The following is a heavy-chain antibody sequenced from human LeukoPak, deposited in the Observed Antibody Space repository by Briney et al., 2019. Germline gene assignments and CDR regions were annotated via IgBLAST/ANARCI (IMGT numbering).Heavy chain of an antibody. D-gene: IGHD5-18*01. CDR2: IKQDGSEE. V-gene: IGHV3-7*04. Sequence: GGSLRLSCAASGFTFSNYWMTWVRQAPGKGLEWVANIKQDGSEEYYADSVKGRFTISRDNSKNTLYLQMNGLRAEDTAVYYCAKEARRGYSYGYHSSYFDYWGQGTLVTVSS. J-gene: IGHJ4*02. CDR1: GFTFSNYW. CDR3: AKEARRGYSYGYHSSYFDY.